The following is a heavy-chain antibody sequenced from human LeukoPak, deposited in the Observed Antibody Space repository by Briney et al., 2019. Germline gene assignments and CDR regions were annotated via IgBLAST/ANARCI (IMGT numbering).Heavy chain of an antibody. CDR2: INPNSGGT. CDR1: GYTFTGYY. J-gene: IGHJ4*02. D-gene: IGHD5-18*01. CDR3: ARGDTAMVLTPAVDY. Sequence: GASVKVSCKVSGYTFTGYYMHWVRQAPGQGLEWMGWINPNSGGTNYAQKFQGRVTMTRDTSISTAYMELSRLRSDDTAVYYCARGDTAMVLTPAVDYWGQGTLVTVSS. V-gene: IGHV1-2*02.